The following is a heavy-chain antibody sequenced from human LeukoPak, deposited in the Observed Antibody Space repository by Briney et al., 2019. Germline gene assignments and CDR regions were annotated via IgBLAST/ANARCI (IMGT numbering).Heavy chain of an antibody. D-gene: IGHD7-27*01. V-gene: IGHV3-53*01. CDR2: IYSGGST. CDR3: AREGTGGSFDY. J-gene: IGHJ4*02. Sequence: PGGSLRLSCAASGFTVSSNYMSWVRQAPGKGLEWVSVIYSGGSTYYADSVEGRFTISRDNSKNTLYLQMNSLRAEDTAVYYCAREGTGGSFDYWGQGTLVTVSS. CDR1: GFTVSSNY.